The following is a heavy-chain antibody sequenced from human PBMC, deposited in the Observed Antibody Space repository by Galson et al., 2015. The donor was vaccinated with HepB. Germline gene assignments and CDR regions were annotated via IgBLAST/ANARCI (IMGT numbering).Heavy chain of an antibody. V-gene: IGHV3-23*01. CDR3: SVWLDAHFDY. D-gene: IGHD6-19*01. CDR1: GFTFRNYA. Sequence: SLRLSCAASGFTFRNYAMIWGRQSPERGLEWLSTIDGPTTNTHSAESVRGRFTIFRDNSKNTVYLQMNSLRAEDTAVYYCSVWLDAHFDYWGRGTVVTVSS. J-gene: IGHJ4*02. CDR2: IDGPTTNT.